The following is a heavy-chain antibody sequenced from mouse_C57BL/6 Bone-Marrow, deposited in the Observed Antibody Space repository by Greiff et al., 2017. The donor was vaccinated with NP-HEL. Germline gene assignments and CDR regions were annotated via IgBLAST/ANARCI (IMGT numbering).Heavy chain of an antibody. CDR3: ARGDYSNSRFGYAMDN. J-gene: IGHJ4*01. V-gene: IGHV1-80*01. CDR2: IYPGDGDT. CDR1: GYAFSSYW. D-gene: IGHD1-1*01. Sequence: QVQGKEVGAELVKPGASVKISCKASGYAFSSYWMNWVKERPGKGLEWIGQIYPGDGDTKYNGKFKGKATLTADKTSSTAYMQVSSLTSEDSAVYFCARGDYSNSRFGYAMDNWGQGTSATVSS.